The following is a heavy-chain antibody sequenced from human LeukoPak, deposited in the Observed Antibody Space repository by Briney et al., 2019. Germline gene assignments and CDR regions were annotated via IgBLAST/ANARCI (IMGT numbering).Heavy chain of an antibody. Sequence: AASVKVSCKASGGTFSSYAISWVRQAPGQGLEWMGGIIPIFGTANYAQKFQGRATITADESTSTAYMELSSLRSEDTAVYYCGIGYCSSTSCQRSYYYGMDVWGQGTTVIVSS. CDR2: IIPIFGTA. V-gene: IGHV1-69*13. D-gene: IGHD2-2*03. J-gene: IGHJ6*02. CDR1: GGTFSSYA. CDR3: GIGYCSSTSCQRSYYYGMDV.